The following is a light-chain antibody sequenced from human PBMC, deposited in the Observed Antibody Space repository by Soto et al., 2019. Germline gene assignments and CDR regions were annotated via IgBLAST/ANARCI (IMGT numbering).Light chain of an antibody. CDR3: QSYDSSLSGYV. CDR1: SSNIGAGYD. Sequence: QSVLTQPPSVSGAPGQRVTISCTGSSSNIGAGYDVHWYQQLPGTAPKLLIYGNSNRPSGVPDRFSGSKSGTSASLAITGLQAEDEAEYYCQSYDSSLSGYVFGTGNKLTVL. V-gene: IGLV1-40*01. J-gene: IGLJ1*01. CDR2: GNS.